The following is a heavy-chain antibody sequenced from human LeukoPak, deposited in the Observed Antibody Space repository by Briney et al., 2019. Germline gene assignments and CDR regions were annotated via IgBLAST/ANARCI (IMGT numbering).Heavy chain of an antibody. V-gene: IGHV3-7*03. CDR2: IKEDGSLN. CDR1: GFTFSTYW. Sequence: PGGSLRLSCAASGFTFSTYWMSWVGQAPGKGREWGANIKEDGSLNYSVDSVKRRFSISRDNPKTSLYPQINSLRAEDTAVYYCAKAGISAAGDRGSFDYWGQGTLVTVSS. J-gene: IGHJ4*02. CDR3: AKAGISAAGDRGSFDY. D-gene: IGHD6-13*01.